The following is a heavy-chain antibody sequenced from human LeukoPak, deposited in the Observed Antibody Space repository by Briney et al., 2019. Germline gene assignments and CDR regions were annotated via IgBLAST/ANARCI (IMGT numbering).Heavy chain of an antibody. CDR1: GGSISSGSYY. CDR2: FYISGDT. J-gene: IGHJ4*02. D-gene: IGHD3-10*01. V-gene: IGHV4-61*09. CDR3: ARSELLWFGKVNSGFDF. Sequence: PSQTLSLTCTVSGGSISSGSYYWSWIRQPAGKGLEWIGHFYISGDTNYNPSLKSRVSISVDTSKNQFSLKLSSVTAADTAMYYCARSELLWFGKVNSGFDFWGQGTLVTVSS.